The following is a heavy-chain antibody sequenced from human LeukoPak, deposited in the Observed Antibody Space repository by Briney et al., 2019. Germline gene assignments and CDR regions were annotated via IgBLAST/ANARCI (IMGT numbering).Heavy chain of an antibody. Sequence: KPSETLSLTCAVYGGSFSGYYWSWIRQPPGKGLEWIGEINHSGSTNYNPSLKSRVTISVDTSKNQFSLKLSSVTAADTAVYYCARQGRVRGVNRYYYYMDVWGKGTTVTISS. J-gene: IGHJ6*03. D-gene: IGHD3-10*01. V-gene: IGHV4-34*01. CDR3: ARQGRVRGVNRYYYYMDV. CDR2: INHSGST. CDR1: GGSFSGYY.